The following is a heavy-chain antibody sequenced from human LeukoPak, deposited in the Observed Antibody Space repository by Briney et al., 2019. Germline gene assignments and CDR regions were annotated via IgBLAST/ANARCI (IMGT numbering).Heavy chain of an antibody. CDR1: GFSLSGYW. V-gene: IGHV3-7*01. CDR2: INRVGSQK. CDR3: AAGYCSSTSCYTVHY. J-gene: IGHJ4*02. Sequence: GGSLRLSCAASGFSLSGYWMTWVRQAPGKGLEWVANINRVGSQKNHVDSVQGRFTISRDNAKNTLYLQMNSLRAEDTAVYYCAAGYCSSTSCYTVHYWGQGTLDTVSS. D-gene: IGHD2-2*02.